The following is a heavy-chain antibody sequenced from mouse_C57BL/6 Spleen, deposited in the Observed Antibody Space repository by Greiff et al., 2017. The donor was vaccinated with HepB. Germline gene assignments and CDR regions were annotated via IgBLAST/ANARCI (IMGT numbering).Heavy chain of an antibody. CDR2: IDPSDSET. CDR3: SRPHIYGDDGGFAY. J-gene: IGHJ3*01. V-gene: IGHV1-52*01. CDR1: GYTFTSYW. Sequence: QVQLQQPGAELVRPGSSVKLSCKASGYTFTSYWMHWVKQRPIQGLEWIGNIDPSDSETHYKQKFKDKATLTVDKSSITAYMQLISLTSEDSAVYYCSRPHIYGDDGGFAYWGQGTLVTVSA. D-gene: IGHD2-2*01.